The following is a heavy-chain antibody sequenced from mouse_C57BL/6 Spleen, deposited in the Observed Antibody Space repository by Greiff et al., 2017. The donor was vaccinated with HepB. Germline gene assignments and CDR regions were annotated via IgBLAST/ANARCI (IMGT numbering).Heavy chain of an antibody. Sequence: VKLQESGAELARPGASVKLSCKASGYTFTSYGISWVKQRTGQGLEWIGEIYPRSGNTYYNEKFKGKATLTADKSSSTAYMELRSLTSEDSAVYFCARGGSSYFDYWGQGTTLTVSS. J-gene: IGHJ2*01. V-gene: IGHV1-81*01. CDR3: ARGGSSYFDY. CDR2: IYPRSGNT. CDR1: GYTFTSYG. D-gene: IGHD1-1*01.